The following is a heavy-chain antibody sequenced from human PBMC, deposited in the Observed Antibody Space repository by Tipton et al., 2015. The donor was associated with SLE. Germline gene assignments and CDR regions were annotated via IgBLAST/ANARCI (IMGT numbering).Heavy chain of an antibody. J-gene: IGHJ4*02. CDR1: GGSISSYY. CDR3: ASVDTAIL. Sequence: TLSLTCTVSGGSISSYYWSWIRQPAGKGLEWIGYIYYSGSTNYNPSLKSRVTISVGTSKNQFSLKLSSVTAADTAVYYCASVDTAILWGQGTLVTVSS. D-gene: IGHD5-18*01. V-gene: IGHV4-59*01. CDR2: IYYSGST.